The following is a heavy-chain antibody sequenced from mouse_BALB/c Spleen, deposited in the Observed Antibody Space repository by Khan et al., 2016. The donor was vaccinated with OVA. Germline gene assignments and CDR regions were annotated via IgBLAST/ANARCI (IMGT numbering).Heavy chain of an antibody. CDR2: IDPFSGDP. V-gene: IGHV1S135*01. Sequence: VQLQQSGPELMKPGASVKISCKASGYSFTTYYIHWVLQSHGKSLDWIGYIDPFSGDPTYNQKFKGKATLTVDKSSSTAYIHLNNLTSEDSAVYYCTRHVYVAWFTYWGQGTLVTVSA. D-gene: IGHD2-2*01. CDR1: GYSFTTYY. J-gene: IGHJ3*01. CDR3: TRHVYVAWFTY.